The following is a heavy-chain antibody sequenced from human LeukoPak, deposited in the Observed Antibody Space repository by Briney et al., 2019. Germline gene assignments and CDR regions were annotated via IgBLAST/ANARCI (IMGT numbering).Heavy chain of an antibody. CDR3: ARDVVAAVGSFDY. J-gene: IGHJ4*02. V-gene: IGHV4-4*07. D-gene: IGHD2-2*01. CDR1: GGSINSFY. Sequence: TPSETLSLTCTVSGGSINSFYWSWIRQPAGKGLEWIGRIYTSGSTNYSPSLKSRVTMSVDTSKNQFSLKLSSVTAADTAVYYCARDVVAAVGSFDYWGQGTQVTVSS. CDR2: IYTSGST.